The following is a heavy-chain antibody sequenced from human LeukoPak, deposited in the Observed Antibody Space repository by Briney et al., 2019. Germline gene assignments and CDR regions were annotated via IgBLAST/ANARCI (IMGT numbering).Heavy chain of an antibody. Sequence: GGSLRLSCAASGFTFSRYSMNWGGQAPGKGREGCSAISSSSIDRYYADSGKCRFTISRDNAKHSLYLQMTGLRAEDPAVYYCARDFDIVVVPDPFEIWAQETMVPVPS. D-gene: IGHD3-22*01. CDR1: GFTFSRYS. J-gene: IGHJ3*02. CDR2: ISSSSIDR. V-gene: IGHV3-21*01. CDR3: ARDFDIVVVPDPFEI.